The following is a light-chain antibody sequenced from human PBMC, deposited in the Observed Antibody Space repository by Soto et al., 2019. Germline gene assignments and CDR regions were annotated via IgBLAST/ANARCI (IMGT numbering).Light chain of an antibody. J-gene: IGKJ2*01. Sequence: EIVMTQSPATLSVSPGERATLSCRASQSISTELAWYQQKPGQPPRLLIYSASTRATGGPARFTGSGSGSEFTLSISGLQSEDFAVYYGQQGHNWPLTFGQGTRLEI. V-gene: IGKV3-15*01. CDR2: SAS. CDR3: QQGHNWPLT. CDR1: QSISTE.